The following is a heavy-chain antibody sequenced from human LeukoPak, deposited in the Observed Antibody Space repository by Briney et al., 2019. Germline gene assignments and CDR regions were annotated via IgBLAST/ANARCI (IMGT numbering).Heavy chain of an antibody. CDR3: ARERSSWYAFDM. CDR1: GFTFSTYW. Sequence: GGSLRLSCAASGFTFSTYWMTWVRQAPGKGLEWVANIKQDGSERYYVDSVKGRFTISRDNAKNSLHLQMNSLRVEDTAVYYCARERSSWYAFDMWGQGTMVTVSS. D-gene: IGHD6-13*01. J-gene: IGHJ3*02. V-gene: IGHV3-7*01. CDR2: IKQDGSER.